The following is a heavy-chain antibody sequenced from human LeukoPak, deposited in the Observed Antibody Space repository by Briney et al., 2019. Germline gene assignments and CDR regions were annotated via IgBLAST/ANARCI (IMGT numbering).Heavy chain of an antibody. CDR3: ASGYGGAGLFDY. CDR1: GYTFTSYD. D-gene: IGHD4-23*01. J-gene: IGHJ4*02. V-gene: IGHV1-8*01. CDR2: MNPNSGNT. Sequence: ASAKVSCKASGYTFTSYDINWVRRAPGQWLEWMGWMNPNSGNTGYAQKFQGRVTMTRNTSISTAYMELSSLRSEDTAVYYCASGYGGAGLFDYWGQGTLVTVSS.